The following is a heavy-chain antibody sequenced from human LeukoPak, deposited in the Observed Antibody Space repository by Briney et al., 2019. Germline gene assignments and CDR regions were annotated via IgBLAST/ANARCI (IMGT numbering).Heavy chain of an antibody. CDR2: ISGSGGST. CDR3: AKGADYGDYPDY. J-gene: IGHJ4*02. Sequence: QPGASLRLSCAASGFTFSSYAMSWVRQAPGKGLEWVSAISGSGGSTYYADSVKGRFTISRDNSKNTLYLQMNSLRAEGTAVYYCAKGADYGDYPDYWGQGTLVTVSS. D-gene: IGHD4-17*01. CDR1: GFTFSSYA. V-gene: IGHV3-23*01.